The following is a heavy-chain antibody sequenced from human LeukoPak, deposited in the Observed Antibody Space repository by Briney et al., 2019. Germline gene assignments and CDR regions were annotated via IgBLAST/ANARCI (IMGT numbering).Heavy chain of an antibody. V-gene: IGHV4-4*07. CDR3: ARDSGTTGEVKFDP. J-gene: IGHJ5*02. CDR2: ISGSGTI. Sequence: SETLSLTCIVSGVSINSYWSWIRQPAGKGLEWIGRISGSGTITYNPALQSRLTISIDTSKNQFSLKLMSVTAADTAVYYCARDSGTTGEVKFDPWGQGILATVSS. D-gene: IGHD3-10*01. CDR1: GVSINSY.